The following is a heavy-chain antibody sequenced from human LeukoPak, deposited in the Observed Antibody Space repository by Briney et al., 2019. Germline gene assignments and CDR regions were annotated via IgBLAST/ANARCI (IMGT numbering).Heavy chain of an antibody. V-gene: IGHV4-4*02. Sequence: SETLSLTCGVSGGSISSTNWWTWVRQPPGKGLEWIGEVHLDGRTNYNPSLESRLSMSVDLSENHISLKLTSVTAADTAVYYCAREGGFYRPLDYSGQGTLVTVSS. CDR3: AREGGFYRPLDY. CDR1: GGSISSTNW. D-gene: IGHD3-3*01. CDR2: VHLDGRT. J-gene: IGHJ4*02.